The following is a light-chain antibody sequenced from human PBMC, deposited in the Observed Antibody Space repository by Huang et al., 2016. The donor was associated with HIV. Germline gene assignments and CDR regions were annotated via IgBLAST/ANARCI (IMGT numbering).Light chain of an antibody. J-gene: IGKJ5*01. V-gene: IGKV3-11*01. CDR2: DAF. CDR1: HHIGFS. Sequence: DIVLTQSPDTLSLSPGQRASLFCRASHHIGFSLAWYQQKPGQAPRLLIYDAFNRATHIAARFSGSGSGTDFTLTISSLKVEDFAFYYCQRRSTLITFGQGTRLE. CDR3: QRRSTLIT.